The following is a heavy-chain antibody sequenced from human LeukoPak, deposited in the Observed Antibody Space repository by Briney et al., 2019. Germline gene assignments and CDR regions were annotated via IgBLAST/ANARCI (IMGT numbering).Heavy chain of an antibody. CDR1: GFTFSSYW. D-gene: IGHD3-10*01. CDR3: ARGKAITMVRGVIDDMNV. V-gene: IGHV3-74*01. CDR2: INSGGSSK. Sequence: GGSLRLSCAASGFTFSSYWMHWVRQAPGKGLVWVSRINSGGSSKSYADSVKGRFPISRYNAKNPLYLQMNSLRAESTAVYYGARGKAITMVRGVIDDMNVWGKGTTVTVSS. J-gene: IGHJ6*04.